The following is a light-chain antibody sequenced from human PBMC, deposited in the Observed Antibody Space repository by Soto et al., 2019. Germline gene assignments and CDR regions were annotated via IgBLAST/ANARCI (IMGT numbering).Light chain of an antibody. J-gene: IGKJ2*01. CDR1: QSISSGY. CDR2: GAS. Sequence: EIVLTQSPGTLSLSPGERATLSCRANQSISSGYLAWYQQKPGQAPRLLIYGASSRASGIPVRFSGSGSGTDFTLTISRLEPEDFAVYFCQQYGSSPHTFGQGTKVEIK. V-gene: IGKV3-20*01. CDR3: QQYGSSPHT.